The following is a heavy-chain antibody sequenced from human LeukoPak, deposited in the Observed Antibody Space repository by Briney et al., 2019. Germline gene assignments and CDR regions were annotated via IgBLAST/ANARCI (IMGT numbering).Heavy chain of an antibody. Sequence: SQTLSLTCTVSGGSISSYYWSWIRQPPGKGLEWIGYIYYSGSTNYNPSLKSRVTISVDTSKNQFSLKLSSVTAADTAVYYCARDPHVVVVPAAIQSWFDPWGQGTLVTVSS. CDR3: ARDPHVVVVPAAIQSWFDP. V-gene: IGHV4-59*01. CDR2: IYYSGST. J-gene: IGHJ5*02. CDR1: GGSISSYY. D-gene: IGHD2-2*02.